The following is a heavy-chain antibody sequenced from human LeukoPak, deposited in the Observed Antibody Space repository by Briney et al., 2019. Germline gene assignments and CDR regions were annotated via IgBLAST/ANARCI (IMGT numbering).Heavy chain of an antibody. J-gene: IGHJ3*02. CDR3: AKDRVGGSPHNAFDI. D-gene: IGHD1-26*01. Sequence: PGGSLRLSCAASGFTFSSYNMNWVRQAPGKGLEWVSSISSSGSNIYYPDSMRGRFIISRDNSKNMLYLQMNSLRVEDTALYSCAKDRVGGSPHNAFDIWGQGTMVTVSS. CDR2: ISSSGSNI. V-gene: IGHV3-21*04. CDR1: GFTFSSYN.